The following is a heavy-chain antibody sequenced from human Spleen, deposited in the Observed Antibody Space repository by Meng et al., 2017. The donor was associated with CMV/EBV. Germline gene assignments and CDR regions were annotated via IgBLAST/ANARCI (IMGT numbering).Heavy chain of an antibody. CDR2: IYSSGST. CDR1: GGSISSYY. Sequence: QVQLQESGPGLLKPSATLFLTCGVSGGSISSYYWGWIRQPAGKGLEWIGHIYSSGSTNYNPSLKSRVTMSLDTSKSQFSLKLSSVTAADTAVYYCAGSGRSYWFDPWGQGTLVTVSS. CDR3: AGSGRSYWFDP. D-gene: IGHD3-10*01. V-gene: IGHV4-4*07. J-gene: IGHJ5*02.